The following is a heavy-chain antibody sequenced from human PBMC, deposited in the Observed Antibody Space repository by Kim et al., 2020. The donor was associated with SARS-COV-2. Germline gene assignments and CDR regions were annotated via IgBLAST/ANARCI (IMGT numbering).Heavy chain of an antibody. J-gene: IGHJ4*01. CDR1: GFTFSSYA. V-gene: IGHV3-33*06. CDR2: IWYDGSNK. Sequence: GGSLRLSCAASGFTFSSYAMHWVRQAPGKGLEWVAVIWYDGSNKYYADSVKGRFTISRDNSKNTLYLQMNSLRAEDTAMYYCAKSGGNSHSYGYYGYWG. CDR3: AKSGGNSHSYGYYGY. D-gene: IGHD5-18*01.